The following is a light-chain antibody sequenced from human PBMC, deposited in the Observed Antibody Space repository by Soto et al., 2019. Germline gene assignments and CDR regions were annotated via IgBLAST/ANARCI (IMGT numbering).Light chain of an antibody. J-gene: IGKJ1*01. Sequence: EIVMTQSPATLSVSPGERATLSCRASQSVNSNLAWYQQKPGQAPRLLIYGASTRATGVPARFSGSGSGTEFTLTVSSLQSEVFAVYFCQQYNHWPTFGQGTKVEIK. CDR2: GAS. CDR1: QSVNSN. V-gene: IGKV3-15*01. CDR3: QQYNHWPT.